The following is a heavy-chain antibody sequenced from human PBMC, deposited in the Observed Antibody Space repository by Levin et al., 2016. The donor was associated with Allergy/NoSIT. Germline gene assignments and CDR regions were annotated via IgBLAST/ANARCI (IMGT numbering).Heavy chain of an antibody. D-gene: IGHD3-10*01. J-gene: IGHJ4*02. Sequence: VRQAPGKGLEWVAVISYDGSNKYYADSVKGRFTISRDNSKNTLYLQMNSLRAEDTAVYYCARAALLWFGESHFDYWGQGTLVTVSS. CDR2: ISYDGSNK. CDR3: ARAALLWFGESHFDY. V-gene: IGHV3-30*04.